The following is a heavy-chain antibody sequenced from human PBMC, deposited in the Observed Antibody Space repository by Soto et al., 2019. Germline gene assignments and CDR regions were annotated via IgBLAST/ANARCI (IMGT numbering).Heavy chain of an antibody. Sequence: GESLKISCQGSGYSFDNYWIGWARQKPGKGLEWMGVIYAGDSDTKYSPSFQGQVSISVDKSISTAHLQWRSLKASDTAIYYCARHRKVPARATYSTDVWGNGTTVTVSS. CDR3: ARHRKVPARATYSTDV. D-gene: IGHD2-15*01. CDR1: GYSFDNYW. V-gene: IGHV5-51*01. CDR2: IYAGDSDT. J-gene: IGHJ6*03.